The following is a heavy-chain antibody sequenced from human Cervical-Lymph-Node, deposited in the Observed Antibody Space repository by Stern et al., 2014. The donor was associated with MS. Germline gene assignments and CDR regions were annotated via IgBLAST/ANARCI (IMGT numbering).Heavy chain of an antibody. V-gene: IGHV3-33*01. Sequence: VQLVQSGGGVVQPGRSLRLSCAASGFTFSNFGIHWVRRAPGKGLEWVAATWYDGSNDYYADSVKGRFTISRDNSKNTLYLQMSSLRAEDTAVYYCARSAFSKHTTGWYFYGMDVWGLGTTVTVSS. CDR1: GFTFSNFG. D-gene: IGHD6-19*01. CDR2: TWYDGSND. CDR3: ARSAFSKHTTGWYFYGMDV. J-gene: IGHJ6*02.